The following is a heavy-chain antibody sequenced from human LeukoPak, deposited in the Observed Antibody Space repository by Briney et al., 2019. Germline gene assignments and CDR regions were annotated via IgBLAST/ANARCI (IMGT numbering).Heavy chain of an antibody. CDR2: IRSKANSYAT. V-gene: IGHV3-73*01. J-gene: IGHJ1*01. D-gene: IGHD6-19*01. Sequence: GGSLRLSCAASGFTFSGSAMHWVRQASGKGLEWVGRIRSKANSYATAYAASVKGRFTISRDDSKNTAYLQMNSLRAEDTAVYYCTRNSGWYGLSWGQGTLVTVSS. CDR1: GFTFSGSA. CDR3: TRNSGWYGLS.